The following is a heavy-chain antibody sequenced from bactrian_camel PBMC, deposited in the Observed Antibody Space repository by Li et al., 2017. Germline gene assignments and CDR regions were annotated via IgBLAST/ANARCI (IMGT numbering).Heavy chain of an antibody. D-gene: IGHD6*01. CDR2: IYARNGRS. CDR3: AADPRSYGVTWHLLVKEGYKF. CDR1: GYATSHYC. V-gene: IGHV3-3*01. J-gene: IGHJ4*01. Sequence: HVQLVESGGGSVQEGQSLKLSCAISGYATSHYCIAWFRLSSGKEREEVAHIYARNGRSDVADSVKGRFTVSQDDAKYTAYLQMNSLKPEDTAMYYCAADPRSYGVTWHLLVKEGYKFWGQGTQVTVS.